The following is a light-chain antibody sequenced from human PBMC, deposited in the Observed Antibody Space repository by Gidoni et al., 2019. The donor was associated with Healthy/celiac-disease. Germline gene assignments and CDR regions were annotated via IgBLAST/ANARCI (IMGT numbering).Light chain of an antibody. J-gene: IGLJ3*02. V-gene: IGLV1-40*01. CDR1: SSNIGAVYD. CDR2: GNS. Sequence: QSVLTQPPSVSGAPGQRVTISCTGSSSNIGAVYDLHWYQQLPGTAPKLLIYGNSNRPSGVPDRFSGSKSGTSASLAITGLQAEDEADYYCQSYDSSLSGSRVFGGGTKLTVL. CDR3: QSYDSSLSGSRV.